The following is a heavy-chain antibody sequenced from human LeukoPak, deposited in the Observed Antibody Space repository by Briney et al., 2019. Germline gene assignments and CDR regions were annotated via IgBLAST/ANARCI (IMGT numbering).Heavy chain of an antibody. CDR1: GGTFSSYA. D-gene: IGHD4-23*01. J-gene: IGHJ4*02. CDR2: VIPIFGTA. V-gene: IGHV1-69*13. CDR3: ARGSGGSYYHY. Sequence: VASVKVSCKASGGTFSSYAISWVRQAPGRGLEWMGGVIPIFGTANYAQEVQGRVTITADESTSTAYMELSSLRSQDTAVYYCARGSGGSYYHYWGQGTLVTVPS.